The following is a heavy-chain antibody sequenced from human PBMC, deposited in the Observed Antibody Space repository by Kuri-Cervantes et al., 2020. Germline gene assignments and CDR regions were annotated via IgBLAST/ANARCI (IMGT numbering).Heavy chain of an antibody. CDR2: INHSGST. CDR1: GFTFADYA. CDR3: ARAALLRYFDWLNWFDP. Sequence: ESLKISCAASGFTFADYAMHWVRQAPGKGLEWVGEINHSGSTNYNPSLKSRVTISVDTSKNQFSLKLSSVTAADTAVYYCARAALLRYFDWLNWFDPWGQGTLVTVSS. D-gene: IGHD3-9*01. V-gene: IGHV4-34*01. J-gene: IGHJ5*02.